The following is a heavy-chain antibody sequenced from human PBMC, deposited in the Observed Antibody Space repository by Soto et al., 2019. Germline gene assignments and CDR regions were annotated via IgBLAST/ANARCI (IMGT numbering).Heavy chain of an antibody. Sequence: EVQLVESGGGLVQPGGSLRLSCAASGFTFSSYWMHWVRQAPGKGLVWVSRINSDGSSTSYADSVKGRFTISRDNAKNTLYPQMNSLRAEDTAVYYCAREEMATIYWYFDLWGRGTLVTLSS. V-gene: IGHV3-74*01. CDR3: AREEMATIYWYFDL. D-gene: IGHD5-12*01. CDR2: INSDGSST. J-gene: IGHJ2*01. CDR1: GFTFSSYW.